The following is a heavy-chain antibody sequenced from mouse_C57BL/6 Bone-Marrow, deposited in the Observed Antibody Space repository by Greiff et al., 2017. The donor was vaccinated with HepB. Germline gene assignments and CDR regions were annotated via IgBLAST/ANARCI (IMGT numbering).Heavy chain of an antibody. D-gene: IGHD2-4*01. CDR3: ARHEEGYDYENWYFDV. V-gene: IGHV1-62-2*01. CDR1: GYTFTEYT. CDR2: FYPGSGSI. Sequence: VQLQESGAELVKPGASVKLSCKASGYTFTEYTIHWVKQRSGQGLEWIGWFYPGSGSIKYNEKFKDKATLTADKSSSTVYMELSRLTSEDSAVYFCARHEEGYDYENWYFDVWGTGTTVTVSS. J-gene: IGHJ1*03.